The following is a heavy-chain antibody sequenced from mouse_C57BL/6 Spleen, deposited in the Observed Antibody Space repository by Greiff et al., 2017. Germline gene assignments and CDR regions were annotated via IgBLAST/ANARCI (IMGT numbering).Heavy chain of an antibody. V-gene: IGHV1-52*01. CDR1: GYTFTSYW. Sequence: QVQLQQPGAELVRPGSSVKLSCKASGYTFTSYWMHWVKQRPIQGLEWIGNIDPSDSETHYNQKFKDKATLTVDKSSSTAYMQLSSLTSEDSAVYYCARGGYSNPAWFAYWGQGTLVTVSA. CDR3: ARGGYSNPAWFAY. J-gene: IGHJ3*01. CDR2: IDPSDSET. D-gene: IGHD2-5*01.